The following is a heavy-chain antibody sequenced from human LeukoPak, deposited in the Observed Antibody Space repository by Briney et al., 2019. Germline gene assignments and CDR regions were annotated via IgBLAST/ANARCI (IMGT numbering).Heavy chain of an antibody. Sequence: GGSLRLSCAASGFTFSSYGMSWVRQAPGKGLGWVALISYDGSNKYYADSVKGRFTISRDNSKNTLYLQMNSLRAEDTAVYFCAREQYSSSWFDYWGQGTLVTVSS. V-gene: IGHV3-30*03. CDR3: AREQYSSSWFDY. D-gene: IGHD6-13*01. CDR1: GFTFSSYG. CDR2: ISYDGSNK. J-gene: IGHJ4*02.